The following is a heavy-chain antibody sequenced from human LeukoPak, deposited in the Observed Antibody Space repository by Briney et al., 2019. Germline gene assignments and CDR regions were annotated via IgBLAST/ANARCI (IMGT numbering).Heavy chain of an antibody. Sequence: GGSLRLSCVASGFTFSVHSMSWVRQAPGEGLEWVSAVGGSPGIHYAASVKGGLTPSRDDSKNTVYLQMNSLRAEDTAVYYCAKDASPHNGIWDNFDHWGQGTPVTVSS. CDR3: AKDASPHNGIWDNFDH. CDR2: VGGSPGI. J-gene: IGHJ4*02. D-gene: IGHD1-26*01. CDR1: GFTFSVHS. V-gene: IGHV3-23*01.